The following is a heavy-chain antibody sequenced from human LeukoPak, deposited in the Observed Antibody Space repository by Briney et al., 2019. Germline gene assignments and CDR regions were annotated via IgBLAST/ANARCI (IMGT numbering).Heavy chain of an antibody. CDR1: GGSTSSGGYY. D-gene: IGHD3-22*01. J-gene: IGHJ4*02. V-gene: IGHV4-31*03. CDR2: IYYSGST. CDR3: AMDSSGFGYFDY. Sequence: SQTLSLTCTVSGGSTSSGGYYWSWIRQHPGKGLEWIGYIYYSGSTYYNPSLKGRVTISVETSKNQFSLKLSSVTAADTAVHYCAMDSSGFGYFDYWGQGTLVTVSS.